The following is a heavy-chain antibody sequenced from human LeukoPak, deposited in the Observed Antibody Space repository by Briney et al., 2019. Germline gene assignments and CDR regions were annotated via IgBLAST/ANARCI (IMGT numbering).Heavy chain of an antibody. CDR3: AKDRSSSCIDY. CDR1: GYTFTSYY. Sequence: GASVKVSCKASGYTFTSYYMHWVRQAPGQGLEWMGIINPSGGSTIYAQKFKGRVTLTRDMSTSTDYLELSSLRAEDTAVYYCAKDRSSSCIDYWGQGTLVTVSS. V-gene: IGHV1-46*01. D-gene: IGHD6-13*01. J-gene: IGHJ4*02. CDR2: INPSGGST.